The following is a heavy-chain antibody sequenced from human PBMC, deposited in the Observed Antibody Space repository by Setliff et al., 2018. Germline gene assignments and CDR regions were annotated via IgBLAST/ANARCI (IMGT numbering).Heavy chain of an antibody. Sequence: PSETLSLTCTVSGGSVRTSSYYWGWIRQSPGKGLEWIGSIYFTGNTYYSPSLKSRVTISADTSKNQFSLKLTSLTATDTAIYYCARHGRFYDFTDYFPNWFDPWGQGTLVTVSP. V-gene: IGHV4-39*01. D-gene: IGHD3-22*01. J-gene: IGHJ5*02. CDR3: ARHGRFYDFTDYFPNWFDP. CDR2: IYFTGNT. CDR1: GGSVRTSSYY.